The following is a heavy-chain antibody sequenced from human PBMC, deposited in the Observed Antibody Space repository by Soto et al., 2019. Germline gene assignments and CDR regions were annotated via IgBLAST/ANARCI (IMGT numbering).Heavy chain of an antibody. CDR2: ISTYNGDA. D-gene: IGHD1-26*01. Sequence: QVQLVQSGAEVRKPGASVKVSCKTSGYTFSRSGISWVRQAPGQGLEWMGWISTYNGDANYAQKLQGRVTMTTDTSTRTAFMELGSLTSDDTAVYYGARSGSVPYYYYGLDVWGQGTTVTVSS. J-gene: IGHJ6*02. V-gene: IGHV1-18*01. CDR3: ARSGSVPYYYYGLDV. CDR1: GYTFSRSG.